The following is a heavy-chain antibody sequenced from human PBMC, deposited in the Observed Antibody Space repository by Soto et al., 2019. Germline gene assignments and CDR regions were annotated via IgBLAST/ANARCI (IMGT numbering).Heavy chain of an antibody. CDR2: IYTSGST. Sequence: QVQLQESGPGLVKPSETLSLSYTVSNGSLSNSYWNWIRQPAGKGLEWIGRIYTSGSTTYNPSLRSRVTMSVDTSKNQFSLKLNSVTAADTAVYYCARSSHKESWFDPWGQGTLVTVSS. CDR3: ARSSHKESWFDP. CDR1: NGSLSNSY. D-gene: IGHD6-13*01. J-gene: IGHJ5*02. V-gene: IGHV4-4*07.